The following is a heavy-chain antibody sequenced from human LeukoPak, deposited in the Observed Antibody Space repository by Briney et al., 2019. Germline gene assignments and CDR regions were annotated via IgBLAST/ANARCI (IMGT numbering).Heavy chain of an antibody. CDR2: INQSGGT. Sequence: SETLSLTCAVYGGSFSDYSWTWIRQPPGKGLEWIGEINQSGGTNHNPSLKSRVTISVDTSKNQFSLKLSSVTAADTAVYYCARRVSTMVREVPGAFDIWGQGTMVTVSS. CDR3: ARRVSTMVREVPGAFDI. J-gene: IGHJ3*02. CDR1: GGSFSDYS. V-gene: IGHV4-34*01. D-gene: IGHD3-10*01.